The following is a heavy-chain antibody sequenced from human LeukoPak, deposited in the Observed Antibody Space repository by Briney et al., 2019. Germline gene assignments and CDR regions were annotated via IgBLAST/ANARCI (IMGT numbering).Heavy chain of an antibody. CDR1: GFTFSSYA. CDR3: ARALALGMDYYGMDV. D-gene: IGHD6-13*01. CDR2: ISYDGSNK. Sequence: PGRSLRLSCAASGFTFSSYAMHWVRQAPGKGLGWVAVISYDGSNKYYADSVKGRFTISRDNSKNTLYLQMNSLRAEDTAVYYCARALALGMDYYGMDVWGQGTTVTVSS. V-gene: IGHV3-30-3*01. J-gene: IGHJ6*02.